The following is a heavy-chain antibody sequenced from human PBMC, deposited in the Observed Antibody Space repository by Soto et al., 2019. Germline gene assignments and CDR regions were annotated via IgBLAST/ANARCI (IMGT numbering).Heavy chain of an antibody. J-gene: IGHJ6*02. Sequence: QVQLVESGGGVVQPGRSLRLSCAASGFTFSSYAMHWARQAPGQGLEWVALISYDGSNKYYADSVKGRFTISRDNSKNTLYLQMNSLRPEDTAVYHCARDQGGTTLYYHGMDVWGQGTTVTVSS. V-gene: IGHV3-30-3*01. CDR2: ISYDGSNK. D-gene: IGHD1-7*01. CDR3: ARDQGGTTLYYHGMDV. CDR1: GFTFSSYA.